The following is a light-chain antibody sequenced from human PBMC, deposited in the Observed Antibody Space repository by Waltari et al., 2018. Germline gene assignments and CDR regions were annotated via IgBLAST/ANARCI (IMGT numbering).Light chain of an antibody. Sequence: DIQMTQSPSSLSASVGDRVTITCRASQSISSYLNWDHQKPGKAPKLLIYTASSLQGGVPSRFSGSGSGTDFTLTISSLQPEDFATYYCQQTYSTPLTFGGGTKVEIK. CDR1: QSISSY. CDR2: TAS. CDR3: QQTYSTPLT. V-gene: IGKV1-39*01. J-gene: IGKJ4*01.